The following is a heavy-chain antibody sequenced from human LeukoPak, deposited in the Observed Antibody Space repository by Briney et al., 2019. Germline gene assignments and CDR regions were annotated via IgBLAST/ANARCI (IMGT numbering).Heavy chain of an antibody. Sequence: MASETLSLTCTVSGGSISSHYWSWIRQPPGKGLEWIGYIYYSGSTNYNPSLKSRVTISVDTSKNQFSLKLSSVTAADTAVYYCARDSPYWYFDLWGRGTLVTVSS. J-gene: IGHJ2*01. V-gene: IGHV4-59*11. CDR1: GGSISSHY. CDR2: IYYSGST. CDR3: ARDSPYWYFDL.